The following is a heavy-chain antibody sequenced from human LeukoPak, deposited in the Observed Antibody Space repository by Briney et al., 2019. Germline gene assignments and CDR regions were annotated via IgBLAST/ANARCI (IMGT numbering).Heavy chain of an antibody. D-gene: IGHD2-21*02. V-gene: IGHV4-38-2*01. Sequence: SSETLSLTCAVSGFSVRESNYWGWIRQPPGKGLEWTGNIHYLGNTYYNPSLKNRVTISLDTSKNQFPLKLSSVTAADTAVYYCARILIVVVTEENDAFDIWGQGTVVTVSS. CDR3: ARILIVVVTEENDAFDI. CDR2: IHYLGNT. J-gene: IGHJ3*02. CDR1: GFSVRESNY.